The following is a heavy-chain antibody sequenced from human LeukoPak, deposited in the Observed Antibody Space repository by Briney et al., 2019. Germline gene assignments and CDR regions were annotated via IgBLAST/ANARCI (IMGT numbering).Heavy chain of an antibody. Sequence: ASVKVSCKASGYTFTSYGFSWVRQAPGQGLEWMGGIIPIFGTANYAQKFQGRVTITADKSTSTAYMELSSLRSEDTAVYYCARADGDPPVYYYYGMDVWGKGTTVTVSS. CDR3: ARADGDPPVYYYYGMDV. D-gene: IGHD4-17*01. CDR1: GYTFTSYG. V-gene: IGHV1-69*06. CDR2: IIPIFGTA. J-gene: IGHJ6*04.